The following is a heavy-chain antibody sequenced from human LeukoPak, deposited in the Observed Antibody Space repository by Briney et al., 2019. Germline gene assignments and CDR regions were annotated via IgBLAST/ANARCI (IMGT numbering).Heavy chain of an antibody. Sequence: SGGSLRLSCAASGFTFSDHYMDWVRQAPGKGLEWVGRTRNKANSYTTEYAASVKGRFTISRDDSKNTLYLQMNSLKTEDTAVYYCTTELMYATQYFQHWGQGTLVTVSS. V-gene: IGHV3-72*01. CDR2: TRNKANSYTT. CDR3: TTELMYATQYFQH. J-gene: IGHJ1*01. D-gene: IGHD2-8*01. CDR1: GFTFSDHY.